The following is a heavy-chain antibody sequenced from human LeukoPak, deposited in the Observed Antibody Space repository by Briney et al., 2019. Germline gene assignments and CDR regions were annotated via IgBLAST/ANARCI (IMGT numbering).Heavy chain of an antibody. CDR3: AREAVTRNYFDY. CDR2: IFSGGST. Sequence: PGGSLRLPCSASGFTVSSNYMSWVRQAPGQGLEQVSIIFSGGSTYYADSVKGRFTISRDNYKNTLYLQMNSLRAEDTAVYYCAREAVTRNYFDYWGQGTLVTVSS. D-gene: IGHD4-17*01. J-gene: IGHJ4*02. CDR1: GFTVSSNY. V-gene: IGHV3-53*01.